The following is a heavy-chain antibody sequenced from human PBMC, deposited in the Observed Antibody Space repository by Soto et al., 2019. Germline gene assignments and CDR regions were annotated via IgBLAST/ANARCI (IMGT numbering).Heavy chain of an antibody. V-gene: IGHV3-23*01. CDR1: GFPSSSYV. CDR2: ISGGGSNT. CDR3: AKDSNKYSSSLRGRYFDY. D-gene: IGHD4-4*01. Sequence: SLRLSCAASGFPSSSYVVSWVRQAPGKGLEWVSGISGGGSNTFYADYVKGRFTISRDNSKNTLLLQMNSLGAEDTAVYYCAKDSNKYSSSLRGRYFDYWGQGIGVTVFS. J-gene: IGHJ4*02.